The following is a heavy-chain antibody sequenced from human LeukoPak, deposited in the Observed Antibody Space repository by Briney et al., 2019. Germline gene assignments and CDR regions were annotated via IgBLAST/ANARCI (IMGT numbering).Heavy chain of an antibody. D-gene: IGHD3-22*01. CDR2: ISGSGGST. V-gene: IGHV3-23*01. Sequence: GGSLRLSCAASGFTFSNYAMSWVRQAPGKGLEWVSAISGSGGSTYYADSVKGRFTISRDNSKNTLYLQMNSLRAEDTAVYYCAKDLSGYYQGYFDYWGQGTLVTVSS. CDR1: GFTFSNYA. J-gene: IGHJ4*02. CDR3: AKDLSGYYQGYFDY.